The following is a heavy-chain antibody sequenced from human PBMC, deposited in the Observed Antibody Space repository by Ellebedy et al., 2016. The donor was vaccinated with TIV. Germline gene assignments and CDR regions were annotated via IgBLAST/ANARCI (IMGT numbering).Heavy chain of an antibody. J-gene: IGHJ3*02. CDR2: INHSGST. CDR1: GGSFSGYY. Sequence: SETLSLTXAVYGGSFSGYYWSWIRQPPGKGLEWIGEINHSGSTNYNPSLKSRVTISVDTSKNQFSLKLSSVTAADTAVYYCARGYYDFWSGYYTGRAFDIWGQGTMVTVSS. D-gene: IGHD3-3*01. CDR3: ARGYYDFWSGYYTGRAFDI. V-gene: IGHV4-34*01.